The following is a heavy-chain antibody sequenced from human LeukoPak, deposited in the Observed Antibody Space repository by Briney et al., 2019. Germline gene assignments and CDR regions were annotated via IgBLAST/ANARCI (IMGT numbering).Heavy chain of an antibody. CDR3: AKGLGKYYFDY. D-gene: IGHD5-12*01. CDR1: GFSFDDYV. CDR2: ISWNSGSI. J-gene: IGHJ4*02. Sequence: PGGSLRLSCAASGFSFDDYVMHWVRQAPGKGLEWVSGISWNSGSIGYADSVKGRFTISRDNAKNSLYLQMNSLRAEDTALYYCAKGLGKYYFDYWGQGTLVTVSS. V-gene: IGHV3-9*01.